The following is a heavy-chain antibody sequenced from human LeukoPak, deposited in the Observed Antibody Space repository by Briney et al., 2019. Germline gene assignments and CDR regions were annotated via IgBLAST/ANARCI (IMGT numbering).Heavy chain of an antibody. CDR1: GYTFTGYY. D-gene: IGHD6-13*01. V-gene: IGHV1-2*02. Sequence: ASVKVSCKASGYTFTGYYMHWVRQAPGQGLEWMGWINPNSGGTNYAQKFQGRVTVTRDTSISTAYMELSRLRSDDTAVYYCARGGAAAGIFGEYWGQGTLVTVSS. J-gene: IGHJ4*02. CDR3: ARGGAAAGIFGEY. CDR2: INPNSGGT.